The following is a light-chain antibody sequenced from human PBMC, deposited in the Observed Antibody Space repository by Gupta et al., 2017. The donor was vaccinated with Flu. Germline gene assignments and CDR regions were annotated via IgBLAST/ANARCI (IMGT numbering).Light chain of an antibody. CDR3: QSADSTATYIR. J-gene: IGLJ2*01. V-gene: IGLV3-25*03. Sequence: GDTLSKQYTYWYQQKPGQAPVLVIKKDTERPSGIPERFSGSSSGTTVTLTISGVQAEDEADYHCQSADSTATYIRFGGGTKLTVL. CDR2: KDT. CDR1: TLSKQY.